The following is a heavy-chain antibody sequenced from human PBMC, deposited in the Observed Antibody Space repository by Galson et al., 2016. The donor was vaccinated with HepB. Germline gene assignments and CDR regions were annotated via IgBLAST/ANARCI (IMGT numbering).Heavy chain of an antibody. V-gene: IGHV3-23*01. CDR2: ISGNGDNT. J-gene: IGHJ4*02. CDR3: VKDPNWESGY. Sequence: SLRLSCAASGFTFSNYAINWVRQRPGKGLEWVSVISGNGDNTFYAESVKGRFTISRDNSKNTMYLQMNNLRAEDTAVYYCVKDPNWESGYWGLGTLVTVSS. D-gene: IGHD7-27*01. CDR1: GFTFSNYA.